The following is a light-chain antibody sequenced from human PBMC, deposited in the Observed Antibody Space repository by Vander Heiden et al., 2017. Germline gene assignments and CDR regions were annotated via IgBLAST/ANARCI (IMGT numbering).Light chain of an antibody. V-gene: IGLV2-8*01. J-gene: IGLJ3*02. Sequence: HSALTQPPSASGSPGQSVTISCTGTSSDVGGYKYVSWYQQHPGKVPKLIIYEVSKRPSGVPDRFSGSKSGNTASLTVSVLQAEEEAIYYCSSYTRSYSWVFGGGTELTVL. CDR3: SSYTRSYSWV. CDR1: SSDVGGYKY. CDR2: EVS.